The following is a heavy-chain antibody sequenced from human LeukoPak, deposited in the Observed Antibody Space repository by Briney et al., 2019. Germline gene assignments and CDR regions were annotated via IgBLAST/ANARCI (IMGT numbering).Heavy chain of an antibody. Sequence: GGSLRLSCAASGFTFSSYAMSWVRQAPGKGPEWVSAISGRGDTIFYADSVKGRFTVSRDNSKNTLYLQVNSLRAEDTAVYYCAVPTLQDAFDIWGQGTMVTVSS. CDR3: AVPTLQDAFDI. J-gene: IGHJ3*02. D-gene: IGHD2-15*01. CDR2: ISGRGDTI. V-gene: IGHV3-23*01. CDR1: GFTFSSYA.